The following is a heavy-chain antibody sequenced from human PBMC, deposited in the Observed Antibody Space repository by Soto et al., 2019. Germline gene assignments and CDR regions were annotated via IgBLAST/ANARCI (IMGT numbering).Heavy chain of an antibody. V-gene: IGHV3-9*01. CDR2: ISWNSGSI. J-gene: IGHJ3*02. Sequence: PGGSLRLSCAASGFTFDDYAMHWVRQAPGKGLEWVSGISWNSGSIGYADSVKGRFTISRDNAKNSLYLQMNSLRAEDTALYYCAKDQSPIIPRYAFDIWGQGTMVTVSS. CDR1: GFTFDDYA. D-gene: IGHD3-10*01. CDR3: AKDQSPIIPRYAFDI.